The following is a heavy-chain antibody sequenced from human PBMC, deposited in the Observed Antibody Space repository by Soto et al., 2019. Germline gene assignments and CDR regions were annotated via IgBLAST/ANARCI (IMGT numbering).Heavy chain of an antibody. Sequence: GGSLRLSCATSGFIFTDFGVSWVRRAPGKGLEWVASINWNGDTLGYADSVKGRFTISRDNAKNSLYLQMNSLRADDTAVYHCARDLGGFLASGNYHTNGILNWGQGALVTVSS. CDR1: GFIFTDFG. J-gene: IGHJ4*02. CDR3: ARDLGGFLASGNYHTNGILN. D-gene: IGHD2-8*01. V-gene: IGHV3-20*01. CDR2: INWNGDTL.